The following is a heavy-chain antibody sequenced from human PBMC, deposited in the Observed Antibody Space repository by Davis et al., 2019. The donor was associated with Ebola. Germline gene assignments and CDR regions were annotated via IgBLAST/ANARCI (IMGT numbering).Heavy chain of an antibody. CDR2: IWYDGSNK. V-gene: IGHV3-33*01. Sequence: GESLKISCAASGFTFSSYGMHWVRQAPGKGLEWVAVIWYDGSNKYYADSVKGRFTISRDNSKNTLYLQMNSLRAEDTAVYYCTSGFVVTKNFDLWGRGTLVTVSS. CDR1: GFTFSSYG. D-gene: IGHD2-21*02. CDR3: TSGFVVTKNFDL. J-gene: IGHJ2*01.